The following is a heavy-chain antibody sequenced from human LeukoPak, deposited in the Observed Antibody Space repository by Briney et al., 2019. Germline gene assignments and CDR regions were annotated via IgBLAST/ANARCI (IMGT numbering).Heavy chain of an antibody. D-gene: IGHD3-22*01. Sequence: PSETLSLTCTVSAYSISSVYYWGWIRQPPGKGLEWIGSIYHSGSTYYNPSLKSRVTISVDTSKNQFSLKLSSVTAADTAVYYCARLRGYCDSSGYGWFDPWGQGTLVTVSS. CDR1: AYSISSVYY. J-gene: IGHJ5*02. CDR2: IYHSGST. CDR3: ARLRGYCDSSGYGWFDP. V-gene: IGHV4-38-2*02.